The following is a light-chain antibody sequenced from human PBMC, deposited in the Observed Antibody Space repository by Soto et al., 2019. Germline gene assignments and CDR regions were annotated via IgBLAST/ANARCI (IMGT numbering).Light chain of an antibody. CDR2: LNSDGSH. Sequence: QLVLTQSPSASASLGASVKFTCTLSSGHSSNAVAWHQQQPEKGPRYLMKLNSDGSHTKGDGIPDRFSGSSSGADRYLTISSLQSEDEADYYCQTWGTGTVVFGGGTKLTVL. J-gene: IGLJ2*01. CDR3: QTWGTGTVV. V-gene: IGLV4-69*01. CDR1: SGHSSNA.